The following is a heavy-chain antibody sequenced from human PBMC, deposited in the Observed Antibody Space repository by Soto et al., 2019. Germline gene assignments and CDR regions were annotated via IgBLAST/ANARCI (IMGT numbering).Heavy chain of an antibody. D-gene: IGHD2-21*01. CDR1: GFTFSNYG. Sequence: GGSLRLSCAASGFTFSNYGMHWVRQAPGKGLEWVAVISYDGSNKYYADSVKGRFTISRDNSKNTLYLQMNSLRAEDTAVYYCAKAATNIPYYYYYYMDVWGKGTTVTVSS. CDR3: AKAATNIPYYYYYYMDV. CDR2: ISYDGSNK. J-gene: IGHJ6*03. V-gene: IGHV3-30*18.